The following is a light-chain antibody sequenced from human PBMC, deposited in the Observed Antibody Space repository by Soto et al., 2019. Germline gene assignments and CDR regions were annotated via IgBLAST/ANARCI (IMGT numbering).Light chain of an antibody. CDR3: QHGYVAPYS. CDR1: QDINVY. CDR2: SAS. Sequence: DIQMTQSPSSVSASIGDTVTITCRASQDINVYLNWYQQKPGEVPKLLIYSASTLPSGVPSRFTGSGSETDLTLTIRSLQPEDFATYYCQHGYVAPYSFGQGTKVDI. J-gene: IGKJ2*03. V-gene: IGKV1-39*01.